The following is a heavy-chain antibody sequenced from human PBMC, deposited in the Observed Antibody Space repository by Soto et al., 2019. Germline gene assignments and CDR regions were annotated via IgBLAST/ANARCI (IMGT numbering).Heavy chain of an antibody. CDR2: IYYSGST. J-gene: IGHJ4*02. CDR3: ARQSVVVPAANKGFDY. D-gene: IGHD2-2*01. CDR1: GGSISSYY. Sequence: PSETLSLTCTVSGGSISSYYWSWIRQPPGKGLEWIGYIYYSGSTNYNPSLKSRVTISVDTSKNQFSLKLSSVTAADTAVYYCARQSVVVPAANKGFDYWGQGTLVTVSS. V-gene: IGHV4-59*08.